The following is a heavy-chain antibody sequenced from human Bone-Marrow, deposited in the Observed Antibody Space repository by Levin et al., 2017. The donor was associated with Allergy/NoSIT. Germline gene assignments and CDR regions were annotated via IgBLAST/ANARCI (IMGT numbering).Heavy chain of an antibody. Sequence: SQTLSLTCAVYGGSFSGYYWSWIRQPPGKGLEWIGEINHSGSTNYNPSLKSRVTISVDTSKNQLSLKLSSVTAADTAVYYCARVVRSGSYYNGVGAFDIWGQGTMVTVSS. CDR2: INHSGST. J-gene: IGHJ3*02. D-gene: IGHD3-10*01. CDR3: ARVVRSGSYYNGVGAFDI. V-gene: IGHV4-34*01. CDR1: GGSFSGYY.